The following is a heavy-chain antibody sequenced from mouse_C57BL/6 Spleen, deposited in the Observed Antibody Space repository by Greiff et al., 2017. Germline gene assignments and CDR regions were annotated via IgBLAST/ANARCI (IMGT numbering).Heavy chain of an antibody. CDR2: ISYDGSN. Sequence: ESGPGLVKPSQSLSLTCSVTGYSITSGYYWNWIRQFPGNKLEWMGYISYDGSNNYNPSLKNRISITRDTSKNQFFLKLNSVTTEDTATYYCAREYYGSREAMDYWGQGTSVTVSS. D-gene: IGHD1-1*01. V-gene: IGHV3-6*01. J-gene: IGHJ4*01. CDR1: GYSITSGYY. CDR3: AREYYGSREAMDY.